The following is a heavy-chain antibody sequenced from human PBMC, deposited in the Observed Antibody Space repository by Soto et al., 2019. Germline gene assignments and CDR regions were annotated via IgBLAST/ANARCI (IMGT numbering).Heavy chain of an antibody. D-gene: IGHD6-6*01. V-gene: IGHV4-4*02. CDR3: ARAPTRSRPAAHPYRWFDP. CDR2: IYHSGST. J-gene: IGHJ5*02. Sequence: SETLSDTCPVSSGCISSSNWWSWIRQPPGKGLEGIGEIYHSGSTNYNPSLKSRVTISVDKSKNQFSLKLSSVTAADTAVYYCARAPTRSRPAAHPYRWFDPWGHGTLVPVSS. CDR1: SGCISSSNW.